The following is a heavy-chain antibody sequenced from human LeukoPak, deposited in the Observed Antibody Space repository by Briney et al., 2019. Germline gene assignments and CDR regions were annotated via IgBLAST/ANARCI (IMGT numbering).Heavy chain of an antibody. CDR1: GGTFSSYA. V-gene: IGHV1-69*01. D-gene: IGHD2-21*02. CDR3: ARVNDCGGDCYGPYYYYGMDV. CDR2: IIPIFGTA. J-gene: IGHJ6*02. Sequence: SVKVSCKASGGTFSSYAISWVRQAPGQGLEWMGGIIPIFGTANYAQKFRGRVTITADESTSTAYMELSSLRSEDTAVYYCARVNDCGGDCYGPYYYYGMDVWGQGTTVTVSS.